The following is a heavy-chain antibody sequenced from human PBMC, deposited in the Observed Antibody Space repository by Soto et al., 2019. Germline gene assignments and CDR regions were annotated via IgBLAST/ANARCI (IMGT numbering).Heavy chain of an antibody. CDR2: ISSSSSYI. Sequence: EVQLVESGGGLVKPGGSLRLSCAASGFTFSSYSRNWVRQAPGKGLEWVSSISSSSSYIYYADSVKGRFTISRDNAKNSQYWQKHSLRATYTAVYYCPRDDKHIVTGDLALNYYGGDVWGQGTRVPVS. J-gene: IGHJ6*02. V-gene: IGHV3-21*01. CDR3: PRDDKHIVTGDLALNYYGGDV. CDR1: GFTFSSYS. D-gene: IGHD2-21*01.